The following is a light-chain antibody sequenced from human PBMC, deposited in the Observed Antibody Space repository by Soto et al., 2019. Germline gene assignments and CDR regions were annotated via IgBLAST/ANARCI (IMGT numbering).Light chain of an antibody. CDR3: SSYTSSSTLVV. J-gene: IGLJ2*01. V-gene: IGLV2-14*03. CDR2: GVS. CDR1: SSDGGGYNY. Sequence: QSALTQPASVSGSPGQAITISCTGTSSDGGGYNYVSWYQQHPGKAPKLMIYGVSNRPSGVSNRFSGSKSDNTASLTISGLQAEDEADYYCSSYTSSSTLVVFGGGTQETVL.